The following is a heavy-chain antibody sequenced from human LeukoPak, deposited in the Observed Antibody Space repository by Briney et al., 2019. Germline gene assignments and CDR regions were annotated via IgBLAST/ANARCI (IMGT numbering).Heavy chain of an antibody. V-gene: IGHV3-30-3*02. J-gene: IGHJ5*02. D-gene: IGHD3-10*01. CDR1: GFTFSSYA. CDR3: AKSPAILWFGETNWFDP. CDR2: ISYDGSNK. Sequence: GGSLRLSCAASGFTFSSYAMHWVRQAPGKGLEWVAVISYDGSNKYYADSVKGRFTISRDNSKNTLYLQMNSLRAEDTAVYYCAKSPAILWFGETNWFDPWGQGTLVTVSS.